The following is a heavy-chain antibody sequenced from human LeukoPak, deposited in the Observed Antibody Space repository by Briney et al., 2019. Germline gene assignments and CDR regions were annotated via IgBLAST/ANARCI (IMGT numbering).Heavy chain of an antibody. Sequence: GGSLEISCKGSGSSLTNYWIGWVRRLPGKGLEWMGTMYPGDSDTRYSPSFQGQVTISADKSVSTTYLQWSSLKASDTAMYYCAASTYGSGSYVGFDSWGQGTLVSVSS. V-gene: IGHV5-51*01. D-gene: IGHD3-10*01. CDR2: MYPGDSDT. CDR3: AASTYGSGSYVGFDS. CDR1: GSSLTNYW. J-gene: IGHJ4*02.